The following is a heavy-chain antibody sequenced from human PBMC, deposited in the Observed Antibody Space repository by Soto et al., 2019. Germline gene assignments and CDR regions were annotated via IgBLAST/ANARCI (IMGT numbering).Heavy chain of an antibody. CDR3: ASSRYDSSGYPYYFDY. CDR2: ISGSGGST. J-gene: IGHJ4*02. CDR1: GFTFSSYA. Sequence: GGSLRLSCAASGFTFSSYAMSWVRQAPGKGLEWVSAISGSGGSTYYADSVKGRFTISRDNAKNSLYLQMNSLRAEDTAVYYCASSRYDSSGYPYYFDYWGQGTLVTVSS. V-gene: IGHV3-23*01. D-gene: IGHD3-22*01.